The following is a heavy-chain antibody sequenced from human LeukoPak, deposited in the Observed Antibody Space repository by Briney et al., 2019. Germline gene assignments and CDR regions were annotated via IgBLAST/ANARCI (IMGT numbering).Heavy chain of an antibody. CDR2: ISYDGSNK. V-gene: IGHV3-30-3*01. Sequence: GGSLRLSCAASGFTFSSYAMHWVRQAPGKGLEWVAVISYDGSNKYYADSVKGRFTISRDNAKNSLYLQMNSLRAEDTAVYYCARATEFDYWGQGTLVTVSS. D-gene: IGHD4-17*01. CDR3: ARATEFDY. J-gene: IGHJ4*02. CDR1: GFTFSSYA.